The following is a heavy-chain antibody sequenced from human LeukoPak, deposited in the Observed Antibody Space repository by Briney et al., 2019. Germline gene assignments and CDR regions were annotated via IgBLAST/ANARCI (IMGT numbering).Heavy chain of an antibody. V-gene: IGHV3-74*01. CDR2: INPGGSTI. D-gene: IGHD6-13*01. J-gene: IGHJ3*02. CDR1: GFTFSTSW. Sequence: PGGSLRLSCAASGFTFSTSWMHWVRQAPGKGLVWVSRINPGGSTINYADSVEGRFTISRDNAKNTVHLQMNSLRAEDTAVYYCARDSRNAGLHAFDIWGQGTMVTVSS. CDR3: ARDSRNAGLHAFDI.